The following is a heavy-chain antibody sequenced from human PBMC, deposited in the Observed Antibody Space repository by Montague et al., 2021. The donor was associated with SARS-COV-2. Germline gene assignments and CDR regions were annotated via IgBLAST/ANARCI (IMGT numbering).Heavy chain of an antibody. CDR2: ISGSGTTI. V-gene: IGHV3-11*01. CDR3: ASDWSAWYGYFDN. D-gene: IGHD6-19*01. Sequence: SRRLSCAASGFTFSDRYMSWIRQPPGKGLEWVSSISGSGTTIYYADSVRGRFTISRDSATNSLYLQMNSLRADDTALYFCASDWSAWYGYFDNWSQGTLVTVSS. CDR1: GFTFSDRY. J-gene: IGHJ4*01.